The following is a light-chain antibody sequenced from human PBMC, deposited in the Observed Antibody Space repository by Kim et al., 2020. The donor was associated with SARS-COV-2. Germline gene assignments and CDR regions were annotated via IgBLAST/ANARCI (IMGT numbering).Light chain of an antibody. CDR2: FDS. CDR1: NIGSKG. Sequence: SYELTQSPSVSVAPGKTAIITCGGDNIGSKGVHWYQQKPGQAPVLVISFDSDRPSGIPERFSGSKSENTATLTINRVEGGDEADYYCQVWQGATDHHDRHVVFGGGTQLTVL. J-gene: IGLJ2*01. CDR3: QVWQGATDHHDRHVV. V-gene: IGLV3-21*01.